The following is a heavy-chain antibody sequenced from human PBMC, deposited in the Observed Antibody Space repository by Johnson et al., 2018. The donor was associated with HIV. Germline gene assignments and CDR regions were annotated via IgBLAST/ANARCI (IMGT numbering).Heavy chain of an antibody. Sequence: VQLVESGGGVVQPGGSLRLSCAASGFTFSSYVMSWVRQAPGKGLEWVSSIGGGSTYYADSVKGRFTISRDNSKNSLYLQMNSLRAEDTAVYYCASGYSYGTDAFDIWGQGTMVTVSS. CDR1: GFTFSSYV. J-gene: IGHJ3*02. CDR3: ASGYSYGTDAFDI. D-gene: IGHD5-18*01. CDR2: IGGGST. V-gene: IGHV3-23*04.